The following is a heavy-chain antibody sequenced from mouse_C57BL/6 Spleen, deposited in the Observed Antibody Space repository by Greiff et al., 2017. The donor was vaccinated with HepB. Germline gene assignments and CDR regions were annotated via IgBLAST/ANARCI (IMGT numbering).Heavy chain of an antibody. Sequence: QVQLQQPGAELVKPGASVKLSCKASGYTFTEYTIHWVKQRSGQGLEWIGWFYPGSGSIKYNEKFKDKATLTADKSSSTVYMELIRLTSEDSAVYFCARRGIATVVTDYAMDYWGQGTSVTVSS. CDR2: FYPGSGSI. CDR1: GYTFTEYT. CDR3: ARRGIATVVTDYAMDY. V-gene: IGHV1-62-2*01. D-gene: IGHD1-1*01. J-gene: IGHJ4*01.